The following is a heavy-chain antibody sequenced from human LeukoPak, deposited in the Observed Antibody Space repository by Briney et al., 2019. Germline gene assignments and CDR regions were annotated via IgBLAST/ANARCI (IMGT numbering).Heavy chain of an antibody. V-gene: IGHV4-34*01. J-gene: IGHJ4*02. CDR3: ARGGRGYSYGH. Sequence: SETLSLTCAVYGGSFSGYYWSWIRQPPGKGLEWIGEINHSGSTNYNPSLKSRVTISVDTSKNQFPLKLSSVTAADTAVYYCARGGRGYSYGHWGQGTLVTVSS. CDR1: GGSFSGYY. D-gene: IGHD5-18*01. CDR2: INHSGST.